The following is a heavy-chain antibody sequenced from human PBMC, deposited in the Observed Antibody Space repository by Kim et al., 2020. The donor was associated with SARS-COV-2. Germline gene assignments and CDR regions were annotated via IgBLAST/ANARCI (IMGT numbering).Heavy chain of an antibody. Sequence: GGSLRLSCAASGFTFSSYEMNWVRQAPGKGLEWVSYISSSGSTIYYADSVKGRFTISRDNAKNSLYLQMNSLRAEDTAVYYCAREEPQWRLLVVVTHNALDYWGQGTLVTVSS. J-gene: IGHJ4*02. CDR3: AREEPQWRLLVVVTHNALDY. D-gene: IGHD3-22*01. CDR2: ISSSGSTI. CDR1: GFTFSSYE. V-gene: IGHV3-48*03.